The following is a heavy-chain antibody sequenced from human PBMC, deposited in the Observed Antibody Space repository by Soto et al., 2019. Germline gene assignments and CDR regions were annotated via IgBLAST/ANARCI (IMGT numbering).Heavy chain of an antibody. D-gene: IGHD2-2*01. CDR1: GLTFSSYG. CDR3: AREGDIVVVPAPIPYLDY. V-gene: IGHV3-33*01. CDR2: IWYDGSNK. Sequence: GGSLRLSCSASGLTFSSYGMHWVRQAPGKGLEWVAVIWYDGSNKYYADSVKGRFTIARDNSKNTLYLQMNSLRAEDTAVYYCAREGDIVVVPAPIPYLDYWGQGTLVTV. J-gene: IGHJ4*02.